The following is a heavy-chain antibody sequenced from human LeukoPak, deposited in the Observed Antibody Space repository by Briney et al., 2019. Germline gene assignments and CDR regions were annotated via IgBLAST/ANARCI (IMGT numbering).Heavy chain of an antibody. CDR1: GFTFSSYG. D-gene: IGHD1-26*01. Sequence: GGSLRLSCAASGFTFSSYGMHWVRQAPGKGLEWVAFIRYDGSNKYYADSVKGRFTISRDNAKNSLYLQMNSLRAEDTAVYYCARDGGSGSNPQPYWGQGTLVTVSS. V-gene: IGHV3-30*02. J-gene: IGHJ4*02. CDR2: IRYDGSNK. CDR3: ARDGGSGSNPQPY.